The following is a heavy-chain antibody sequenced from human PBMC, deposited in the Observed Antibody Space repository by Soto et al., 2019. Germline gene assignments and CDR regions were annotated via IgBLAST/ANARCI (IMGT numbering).Heavy chain of an antibody. CDR1: GYTFTSYG. CDR2: ISAYNGNT. J-gene: IGHJ6*02. V-gene: IGHV1-18*04. CDR3: ARDVDDFWSGYYSYYYYGMDV. Sequence: ASVKVSCKASGYTFTSYGISWVRQAPGQGLEWMGWISAYNGNTNYAQKLQGRVTMTTDTSTSTAYMGLRSLRSDDTAVYYCARDVDDFWSGYYSYYYYGMDVWGQGTTVTVSS. D-gene: IGHD3-3*01.